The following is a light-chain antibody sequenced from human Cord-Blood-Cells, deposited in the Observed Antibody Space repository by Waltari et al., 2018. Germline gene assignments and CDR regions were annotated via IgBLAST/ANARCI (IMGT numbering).Light chain of an antibody. J-gene: IGKJ5*01. CDR3: QQRSNWPIT. Sequence: DIVLTQSPATLSLSQGALATHYFRASQSVSSYLAWYQQKPGQAPRILIYDASNSATGIPARFSGSGSGTDFTLTISSLEPEDFAVYYCQQRSNWPITFGQGTRLEIK. CDR2: DAS. V-gene: IGKV3-11*01. CDR1: QSVSSY.